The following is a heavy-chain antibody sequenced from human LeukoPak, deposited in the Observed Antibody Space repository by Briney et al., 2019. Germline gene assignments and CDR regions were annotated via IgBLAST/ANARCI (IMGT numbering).Heavy chain of an antibody. V-gene: IGHV4-4*07. D-gene: IGHD6-13*01. CDR1: GGSISSYY. Sequence: PSETLSLTCTVSGGSISSYYWSWIRQPAGKGLEWMGHIYTSGKIDYNPSLESRVTISVDTSKNQFSLRLNSVTAADTAVYYCARGHCRTNNCPHDSSWPFDPWGQGTLVTVSS. CDR2: IYTSGKI. CDR3: ARGHCRTNNCPHDSSWPFDP. J-gene: IGHJ5*02.